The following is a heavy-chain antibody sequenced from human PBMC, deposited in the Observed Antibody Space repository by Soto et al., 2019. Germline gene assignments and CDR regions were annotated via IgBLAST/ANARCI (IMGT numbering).Heavy chain of an antibody. V-gene: IGHV4-31*03. D-gene: IGHD2-2*01. J-gene: IGHJ6*02. CDR1: GGSISSGGYY. CDR3: ARSRYCSTSSCYAVDGMDA. Sequence: PSETLSLTCTVSGGSISSGGYYWSWIRQHPGKGLEWIGYIYYSGSTYYNPSLKSRVTISIDKSKNQFSLKLTSVTAADTAVYYCARSRYCSTSSCYAVDGMDAWGLGTTVTVSS. CDR2: IYYSGST.